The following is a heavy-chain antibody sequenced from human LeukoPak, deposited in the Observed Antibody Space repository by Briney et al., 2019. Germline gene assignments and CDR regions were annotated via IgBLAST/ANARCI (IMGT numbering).Heavy chain of an antibody. CDR1: GFTFSSYW. CDR3: ARGDYGDYGVGFHFDY. Sequence: PGGSLRLSCAASGFTFSSYWMHWVRQAPGKGLVWVSRINSDGSSTSYADSVKGRFTISRDNAKNSLYLQMNSLRAEDTAVYYCARGDYGDYGVGFHFDYWGQGTLVTVSS. D-gene: IGHD4-17*01. J-gene: IGHJ4*02. CDR2: INSDGSST. V-gene: IGHV3-74*01.